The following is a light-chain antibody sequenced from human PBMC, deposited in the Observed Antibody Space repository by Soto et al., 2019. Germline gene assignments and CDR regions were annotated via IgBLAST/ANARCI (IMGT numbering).Light chain of an antibody. J-gene: IGKJ2*01. CDR1: QSVSSY. Sequence: EIVLTQSPATLSLSPGERATLSCRASQSVSSYLAWYQQRPGQAPRLLIFDASNRATGIPARFSGSGSGTDFTLTISCLEPEDFAVYYCQQRGNWPYTFGQGTKVEIK. CDR3: QQRGNWPYT. CDR2: DAS. V-gene: IGKV3-11*01.